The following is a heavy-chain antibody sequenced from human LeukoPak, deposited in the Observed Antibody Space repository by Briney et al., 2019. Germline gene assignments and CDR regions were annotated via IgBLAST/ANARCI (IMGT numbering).Heavy chain of an antibody. D-gene: IGHD1-26*01. CDR1: GYSFKDYG. CDR3: AKHLTATNTYIFFGLDV. V-gene: IGHV3-9*01. Sequence: GGSLRLSCAATGYSFKDYGMHWVRQPPGKGLEWVSAINWNGGGIDYADSVKGRFTIFRDNAKNSLYLQLSSLRPEDTALYYCAKHLTATNTYIFFGLDVWGQGTSVTVSS. J-gene: IGHJ6*02. CDR2: INWNGGGI.